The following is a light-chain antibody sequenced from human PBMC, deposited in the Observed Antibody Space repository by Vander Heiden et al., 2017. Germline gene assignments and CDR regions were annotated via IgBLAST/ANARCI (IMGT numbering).Light chain of an antibody. CDR1: QSVSSSY. V-gene: IGKV3-20*01. Sequence: EIVLTQSPGTLSLSPGERATLSCRASQSVSSSYLAWYQQKSGQAPRLLIYGASSRATGIPDRFSGSGSGTDFTLTISRLEPEDFAVYYCQQYETFGQGTKLEIK. J-gene: IGKJ2*01. CDR3: QQYET. CDR2: GAS.